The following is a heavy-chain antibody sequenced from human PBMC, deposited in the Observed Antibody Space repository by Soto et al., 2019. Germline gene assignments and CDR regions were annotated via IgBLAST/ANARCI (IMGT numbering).Heavy chain of an antibody. J-gene: IGHJ6*02. CDR1: GYSFTSYW. V-gene: IGHV5-51*01. CDR3: ARSYCSSTSCSIPNYYYYYGMDV. CDR2: IYPGDSDT. D-gene: IGHD2-2*01. Sequence: GESLKISCKGSGYSFTSYWIGWVRQMPGKGLEWMGIIYPGDSDTRYSPSFQGQVTISADKSISTAYLQWSSLKASDTAMYYCARSYCSSTSCSIPNYYYYYGMDVWGQGTTVTV.